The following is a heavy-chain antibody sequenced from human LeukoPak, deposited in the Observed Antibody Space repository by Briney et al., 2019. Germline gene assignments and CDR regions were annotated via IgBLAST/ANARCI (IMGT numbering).Heavy chain of an antibody. V-gene: IGHV4-34*01. CDR3: ARGGGLSIVVVPAAIWFDP. CDR1: GGSFSGYY. Sequence: SETLSLTCAVYGGSFSGYYWSWIRKPPGKGLEWIGEINHSGSTNYNPSLKSRVTIPVDTSKNQFSLKLSSVTAADTAVYYCARGGGLSIVVVPAAIWFDPWGQGTLVTVSS. CDR2: INHSGST. J-gene: IGHJ5*02. D-gene: IGHD2-2*01.